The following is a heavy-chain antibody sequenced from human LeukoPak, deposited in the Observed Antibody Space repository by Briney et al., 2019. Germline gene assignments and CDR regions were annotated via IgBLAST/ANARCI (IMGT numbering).Heavy chain of an antibody. CDR1: GYTFTSFT. V-gene: IGHV7-4-1*01. CDR3: ARVLGYSNSHSLMY. D-gene: IGHD6-6*01. J-gene: IGHJ4*02. CDR2: INTNTGNP. Sequence: ASVKVSCKASGYTFTSFTMIWVRQAPGRRLEWMGLINTNTGNPTSAQGFTGRFVFSLDPSISPAYLQICSLTAEDTAIYFCARVLGYSNSHSLMYWGQGTLVTVPS.